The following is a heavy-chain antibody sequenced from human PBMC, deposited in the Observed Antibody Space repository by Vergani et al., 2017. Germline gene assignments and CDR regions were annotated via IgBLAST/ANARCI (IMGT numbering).Heavy chain of an antibody. D-gene: IGHD3-16*01. Sequence: QVQLQESGPGLVKASQTLSLTCSVSGAYVGSGGYYWSWVRQRPGMGLDWIGYTYYSGTTYYNPSLESRLTISLDTSENHLSLKLTSVTAADTAVYYCARDSGGYVWGSYEAWFDPWGQGTLVTVSS. J-gene: IGHJ5*02. V-gene: IGHV4-31*03. CDR1: GAYVGSGGYY. CDR3: ARDSGGYVWGSYEAWFDP. CDR2: TYYSGTT.